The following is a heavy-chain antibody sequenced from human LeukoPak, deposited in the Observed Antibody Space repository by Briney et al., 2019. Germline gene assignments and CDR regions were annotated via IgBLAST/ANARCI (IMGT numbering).Heavy chain of an antibody. CDR1: GYTFTGYY. CDR2: INPNSGGT. V-gene: IGHV1-2*02. Sequence: ASVTVSCKASGYTFTGYYMHWVRQAPGQGLEWMGWINPNSGGTNYAQKFQGRVTMTRDTSISTAYMELSRLRSDDTAVYYCARSDYYGSGSYYIRYNWFDPWGQGTLATVSS. D-gene: IGHD3-10*01. J-gene: IGHJ5*02. CDR3: ARSDYYGSGSYYIRYNWFDP.